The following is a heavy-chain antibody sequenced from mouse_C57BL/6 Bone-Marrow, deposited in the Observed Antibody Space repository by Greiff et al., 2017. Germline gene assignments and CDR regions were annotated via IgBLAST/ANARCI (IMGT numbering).Heavy chain of an antibody. J-gene: IGHJ3*01. CDR2: IWRGGST. Sequence: VKLVESGPGLVQPSQSLSITCTVSGFSLTSYGVHWVRQSPGKGLEWLGVIWRGGSTDYNAAFMSRLSITKDNSKSQVFFKMNSLQADDTAIYYCAKNGAYYSNYVGFAYWGQGTLVTVSA. D-gene: IGHD2-5*01. CDR3: AKNGAYYSNYVGFAY. CDR1: GFSLTSYG. V-gene: IGHV2-5*01.